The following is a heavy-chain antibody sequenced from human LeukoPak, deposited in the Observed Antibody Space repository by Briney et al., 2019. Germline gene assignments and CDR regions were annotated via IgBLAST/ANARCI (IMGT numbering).Heavy chain of an antibody. CDR3: AKGPSPGDENWFDP. Sequence: GGSLRLSCAASGFTFSSYAMSWVRQAPGKRLEWVSVISGSGSSTYYADSVKGRFTISRDKSKNTLYLQMNSLRAEDTAVYFCAKGPSPGDENWFDPWGQGTLVTVSS. CDR2: ISGSGSST. V-gene: IGHV3-23*01. CDR1: GFTFSSYA. J-gene: IGHJ5*02.